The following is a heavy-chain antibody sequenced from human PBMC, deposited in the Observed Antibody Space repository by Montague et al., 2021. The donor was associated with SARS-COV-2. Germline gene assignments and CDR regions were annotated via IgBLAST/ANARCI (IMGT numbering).Heavy chain of an antibody. D-gene: IGHD5-18*01. CDR2: IYYSGST. J-gene: IGHJ5*02. CDR1: GGSISSSSYY. CDR3: ARAGIQIWSGRWFDP. V-gene: IGHV4-39*01. Sequence: SETLSLTCTVSGGSISSSSYYWGWIRQPPGKGLEWIGSIYYSGSTYYNPSLKSRVTISVDTSKNQFSLKLSSVTAADTAVYYCARAGIQIWSGRWFDPWGQGTLVTVSS.